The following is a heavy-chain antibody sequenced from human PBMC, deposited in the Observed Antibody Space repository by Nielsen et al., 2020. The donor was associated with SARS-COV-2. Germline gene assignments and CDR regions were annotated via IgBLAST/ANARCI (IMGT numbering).Heavy chain of an antibody. CDR3: ARAQTSRITIFGVVGAFDI. Sequence: SETLSLTCTVSGGSISSYYWSWIRQPPGKGLEWIGYIYYSGSTNYNPSLKSRVTISVDTSKNQFSLKLSSVTAADTAVYYCARAQTSRITIFGVVGAFDIWGQGTMVTASS. J-gene: IGHJ3*02. CDR1: GGSISSYY. D-gene: IGHD3-3*01. CDR2: IYYSGST. V-gene: IGHV4-59*01.